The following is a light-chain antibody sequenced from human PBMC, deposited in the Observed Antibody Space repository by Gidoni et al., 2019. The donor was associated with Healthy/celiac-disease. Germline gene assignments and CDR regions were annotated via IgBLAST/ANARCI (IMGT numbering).Light chain of an antibody. J-gene: IGLJ2*01. CDR2: EVS. Sequence: QSALTQPPSASGSPGQSVTISCTGTSSDVGGYNYVSWYHQPPGKAPNLMIYEVSKRPSGVPDRFSGSKSGNTTSLTVSGLQAEDEADYYCSSYAGSNNVVFGGGTKLTVL. CDR3: SSYAGSNNVV. CDR1: SSDVGGYNY. V-gene: IGLV2-8*01.